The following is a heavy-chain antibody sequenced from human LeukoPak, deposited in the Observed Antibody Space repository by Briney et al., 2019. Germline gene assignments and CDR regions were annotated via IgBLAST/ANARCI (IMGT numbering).Heavy chain of an antibody. CDR2: INWNGAST. V-gene: IGHV3-20*04. Sequence: PGGSLRLSCAASGFTFDDYGMSWVRQAPGKGLEWVSGINWNGASTGYADSVKGRFTISRDNAKNSLYLQMNSLRAEDTALYYCARKTSGSSDWYFDLWGRGTLVTVSS. J-gene: IGHJ2*01. D-gene: IGHD1-26*01. CDR3: ARKTSGSSDWYFDL. CDR1: GFTFDDYG.